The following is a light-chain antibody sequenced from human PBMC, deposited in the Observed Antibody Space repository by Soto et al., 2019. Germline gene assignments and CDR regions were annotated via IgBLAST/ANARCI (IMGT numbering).Light chain of an antibody. CDR2: AAS. Sequence: DIQLTQSPSFLSASVGDRVTITCRASQGISSYLAWYQQKPGKAPKLLIYAASTLQRGDPSRFSGSGSGTEFPLTVSSLQAEDFATYYFQQLNSYPLTCGPGTKVDIK. CDR3: QQLNSYPLT. V-gene: IGKV1-9*01. CDR1: QGISSY. J-gene: IGKJ3*01.